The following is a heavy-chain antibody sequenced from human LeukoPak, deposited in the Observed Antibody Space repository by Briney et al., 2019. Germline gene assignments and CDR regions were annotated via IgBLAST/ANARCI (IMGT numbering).Heavy chain of an antibody. CDR1: GFTFSTYS. Sequence: GGSLRLSCAASGFTFSTYSINWVRQAPGKGLEWVLYISSSSSTFYYADSVKGRFTISRDNAKCSLYLQMKSLRAEDTAVCYCARGGGYCSSTSCYTFDYWGQGTLVTVSS. CDR3: ARGGGYCSSTSCYTFDY. D-gene: IGHD2-2*02. V-gene: IGHV3-48*01. CDR2: ISSSSSTF. J-gene: IGHJ4*02.